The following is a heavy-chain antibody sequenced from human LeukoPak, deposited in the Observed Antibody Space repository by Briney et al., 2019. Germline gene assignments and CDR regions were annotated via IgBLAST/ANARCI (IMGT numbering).Heavy chain of an antibody. V-gene: IGHV3-30*02. D-gene: IGHD3-22*01. Sequence: PGGSLRLSCAASGFTFSSYGMHWVRQAPGKGLEWVAFIRYDGSNKYYADSVKGRFTISRDNSKNTLYLQMNSLRAEDTAVYYCAKGSHYYDSSGYSLDYWGQGTLVTVSS. CDR1: GFTFSSYG. CDR3: AKGSHYYDSSGYSLDY. CDR2: IRYDGSNK. J-gene: IGHJ4*02.